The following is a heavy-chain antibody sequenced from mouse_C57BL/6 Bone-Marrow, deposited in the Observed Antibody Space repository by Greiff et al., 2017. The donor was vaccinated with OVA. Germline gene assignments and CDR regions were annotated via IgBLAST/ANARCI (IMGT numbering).Heavy chain of an antibody. CDR1: GYSITSGYY. D-gene: IGHD2-4*01. CDR2: ISYDGSN. CDR3: ARVAHYDYDVDLDV. J-gene: IGHJ1*03. V-gene: IGHV3-6*01. Sequence: EVKLMESGPGLVKPSQSLSLTCSVTGYSITSGYYWNWIRQFPGNKLEWMGYISYDGSNNYNPSLKNRISITRDTSKNQFFLKLNSVTTEDTATYYCARVAHYDYDVDLDVWGTGTTVTVSS.